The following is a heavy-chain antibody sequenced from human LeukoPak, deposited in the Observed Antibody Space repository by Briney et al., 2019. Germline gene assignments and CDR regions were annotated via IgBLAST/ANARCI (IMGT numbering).Heavy chain of an antibody. D-gene: IGHD6-13*01. J-gene: IGHJ4*02. CDR1: GGSISSYY. V-gene: IGHV4-59*01. CDR2: IYYSGST. CDR3: ATYSSSWYFDY. Sequence: KPSETLSLTCTVSGGSISSYYWSWIRQPPGKGLEWIGYIYYSGSTNYNPSLKSRVTISVDTSKNQFSLKLSSVTAADTAVYYCATYSSSWYFDYWGQGTLVTFSS.